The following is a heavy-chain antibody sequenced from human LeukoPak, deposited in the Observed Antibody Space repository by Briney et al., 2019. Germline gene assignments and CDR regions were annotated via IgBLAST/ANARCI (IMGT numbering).Heavy chain of an antibody. CDR1: GYTFTGYY. Sequence: ASVKVSCKASGYTFTGYYMHWVRQAPGQGLEWMGWINPNGGGTNYAQKFQGRVTMTRDTSISTAYMELSRLRSDDTAVYYCARSGSWSFAPVYYFDYWGQGTLVTVSS. D-gene: IGHD6-13*01. V-gene: IGHV1-2*02. J-gene: IGHJ4*02. CDR3: ARSGSWSFAPVYYFDY. CDR2: INPNGGGT.